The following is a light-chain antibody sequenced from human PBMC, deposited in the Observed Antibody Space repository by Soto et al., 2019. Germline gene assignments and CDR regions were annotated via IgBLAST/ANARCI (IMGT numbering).Light chain of an antibody. Sequence: QLVLTQPPSASGTPGQRVTISCSGSSSNIGSNYVYWYQQLPGTAPKLLIYRNNQRPSGVPDRFSGSKSGTSASLAISGPRSEDEADYFFAAWDDSLRGGVFGGGTKLTVL. J-gene: IGLJ2*01. V-gene: IGLV1-47*01. CDR2: RNN. CDR3: AAWDDSLRGGV. CDR1: SSNIGSNY.